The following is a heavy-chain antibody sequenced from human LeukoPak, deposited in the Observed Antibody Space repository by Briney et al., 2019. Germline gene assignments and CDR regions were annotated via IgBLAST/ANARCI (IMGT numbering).Heavy chain of an antibody. J-gene: IGHJ4*02. V-gene: IGHV1-2*02. D-gene: IGHD6-13*01. CDR2: INPNSGGT. CDR1: RYTFTGYY. Sequence: APVKVSCKASRYTFTGYYMHWVRQAPGQGLEWMGWINPNSGGTNYAQKFQGRVTMTRDTSIRTTYMELSRLRYDDTAVYYCGREGSSWFVSPFFDYWGQGTLVTVSS. CDR3: GREGSSWFVSPFFDY.